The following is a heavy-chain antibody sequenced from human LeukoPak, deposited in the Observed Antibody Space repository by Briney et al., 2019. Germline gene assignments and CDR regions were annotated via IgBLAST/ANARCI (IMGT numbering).Heavy chain of an antibody. V-gene: IGHV3-7*01. J-gene: IGHJ4*02. CDR2: INQDGSDK. D-gene: IGHD1-1*01. CDR1: GFTFSSYW. CDR3: ATSTAGLDY. Sequence: PGGSLRLSCAASGFTFSSYWMSWVRQAPGKGLEWVANINQDGSDKYYVDSVKGRFTISRDNAKNPLYLQMNSLRAEDTAVYHCATSTAGLDYWGQGTLVTVSS.